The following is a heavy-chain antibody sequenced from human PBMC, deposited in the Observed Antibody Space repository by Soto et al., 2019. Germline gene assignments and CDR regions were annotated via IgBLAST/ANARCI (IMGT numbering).Heavy chain of an antibody. CDR2: IYYSGST. D-gene: IGHD5-12*01. J-gene: IGHJ4*02. Sequence: NPSETLSLTCTVSGGSISSSSYYWGWIRQPPGKGLEWIGSIYYSGSTYYNPSLKSRVTISVDKSKNQFSLKLSSVTAADTAVYYCARALMATIDYWGQGTLVTVSS. CDR3: ARALMATIDY. V-gene: IGHV4-39*07. CDR1: GGSISSSSYY.